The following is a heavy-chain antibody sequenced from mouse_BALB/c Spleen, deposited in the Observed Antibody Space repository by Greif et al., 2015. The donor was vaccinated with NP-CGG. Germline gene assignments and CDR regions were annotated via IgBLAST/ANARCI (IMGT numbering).Heavy chain of an antibody. D-gene: IGHD3-3*01. J-gene: IGHJ4*01. Sequence: EVQLQESGPGLVKPSQSLSLTRSVTGYSITSGYYWNWIRQFPGNKLEWMGYISYDGSNNYNPSLKNRISITRDTSKNQFFLKLNSVTTEDTATYYCARARTRDYAMDYWGQGTSVTVSS. V-gene: IGHV3-6*02. CDR1: GYSITSGYY. CDR3: ARARTRDYAMDY. CDR2: ISYDGSN.